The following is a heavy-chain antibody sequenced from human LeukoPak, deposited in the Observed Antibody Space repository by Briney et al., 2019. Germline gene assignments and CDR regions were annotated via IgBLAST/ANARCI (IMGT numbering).Heavy chain of an antibody. Sequence: SETLSLTCTVSGGSISSGDYYWSWIRQPPGKGLEWIGYIYYSGSTYYNPSLKSRVTISVDTSKNQFSLKLSSVTAADTAVYYCARDAAAYGSGSYGWFDPWGQGTLVTVSS. V-gene: IGHV4-30-4*01. CDR2: IYYSGST. CDR3: ARDAAAYGSGSYGWFDP. CDR1: GGSISSGDYY. D-gene: IGHD3-10*01. J-gene: IGHJ5*02.